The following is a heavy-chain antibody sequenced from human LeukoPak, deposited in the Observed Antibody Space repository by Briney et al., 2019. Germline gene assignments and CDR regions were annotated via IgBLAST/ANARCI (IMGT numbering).Heavy chain of an antibody. Sequence: PGGSLRLSCAASGFTFSSYAMSWVRQAPGKGLEWVSAISGSGGSTYYADSVKGRFTISRDNSKNTLYLQMNSLRAEDTAVYYCAKDTYYYDSSGPRSAFDIWGQGTMVTVSS. CDR2: ISGSGGST. CDR3: AKDTYYYDSSGPRSAFDI. J-gene: IGHJ3*02. D-gene: IGHD3-22*01. CDR1: GFTFSSYA. V-gene: IGHV3-23*01.